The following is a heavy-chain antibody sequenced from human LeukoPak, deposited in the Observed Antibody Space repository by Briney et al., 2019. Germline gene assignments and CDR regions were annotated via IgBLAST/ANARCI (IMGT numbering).Heavy chain of an antibody. CDR3: ARDSHYDSSGDDAFDI. D-gene: IGHD3-22*01. CDR1: GGSFSGYY. Sequence: SEILSLTCAVYGGSFSGYYWSWIRQPPGKGLEWIGEINHSGSTNYNPSLKSRVTISVDTSKNQFSLKLSSVTAADTAVYYCARDSHYDSSGDDAFDIWGQGTMVTVSS. J-gene: IGHJ3*02. CDR2: INHSGST. V-gene: IGHV4-34*01.